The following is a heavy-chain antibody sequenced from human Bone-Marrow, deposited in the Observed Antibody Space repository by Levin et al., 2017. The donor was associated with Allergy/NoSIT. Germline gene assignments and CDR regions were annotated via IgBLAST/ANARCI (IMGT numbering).Heavy chain of an antibody. J-gene: IGHJ1*01. CDR3: ARGGRASGWPEYFQH. V-gene: IGHV1-18*01. CDR2: VSAYNGNT. Sequence: ASVKVSCTASGYTFTNYDVNWVRQAPGQGLEWMGWVSAYNGNTNYAQKVQGRVTLTTDTSTSTAYMELTSLRSDDTALYYCARGGRASGWPEYFQHWGQGTLVTVSS. D-gene: IGHD6-19*01. CDR1: GYTFTNYD.